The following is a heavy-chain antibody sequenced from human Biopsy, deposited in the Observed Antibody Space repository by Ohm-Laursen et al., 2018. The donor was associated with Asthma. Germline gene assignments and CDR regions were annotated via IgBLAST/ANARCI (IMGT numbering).Heavy chain of an antibody. CDR2: IYRNGDT. V-gene: IGHV4-30-2*06. J-gene: IGHJ4*02. D-gene: IGHD2-21*02. Sequence: TLSLTCPVSGDSIDSGDYSWTWIRQSPGVGLEWIGYIYRNGDTYYNPTLKNRVTISIDRSKNQFSLRLRSVTAADTDVYYCARGWNCGGDCYSLDSWGQGTLVTVSS. CDR3: ARGWNCGGDCYSLDS. CDR1: GDSIDSGDYS.